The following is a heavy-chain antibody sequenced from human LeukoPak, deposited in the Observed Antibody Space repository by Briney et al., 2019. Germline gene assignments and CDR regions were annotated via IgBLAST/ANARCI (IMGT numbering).Heavy chain of an antibody. CDR3: ARDWGSTGYDLYDS. CDR1: GFIFSNYW. V-gene: IGHV3-7*01. Sequence: GSLRLSCAASGFIFSNYWMTWVRQAPGKGLEWVARIRQDGSERHYVDSVKDRFTISRDNAKNSLDLQMDSLRAEDTAVYYCARDWGSTGYDLYDSWGQGTLVTVSS. D-gene: IGHD5-12*01. J-gene: IGHJ4*02. CDR2: IRQDGSER.